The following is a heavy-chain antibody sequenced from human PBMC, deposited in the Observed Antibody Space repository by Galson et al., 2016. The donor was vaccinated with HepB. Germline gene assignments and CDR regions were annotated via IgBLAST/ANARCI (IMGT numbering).Heavy chain of an antibody. Sequence: SLRLSCAASGFNFRTYSVNWVRQAPGKGLEWIGQIFHSGGINYNPSVESRVTMSIDNSNNHVSLKLTSVTAADTAVYYCARQHNGGPSDYWGQGTLVTVSS. CDR1: GFNFRTYSV. CDR3: ARQHNGGPSDY. J-gene: IGHJ4*02. D-gene: IGHD2-8*01. V-gene: IGHV4-4*02. CDR2: IFHSGGI.